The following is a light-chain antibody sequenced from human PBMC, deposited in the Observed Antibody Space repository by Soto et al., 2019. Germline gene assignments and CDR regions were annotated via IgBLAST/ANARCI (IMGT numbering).Light chain of an antibody. V-gene: IGLV6-57*01. Sequence: NFMLTQPHSVSESPGKTVTISCTRSSGSIASNYVQWYQQRPGSSPTTVIYEDNRRPSGVPDRFSGSIDSSSNSASLTISGLKTEDEADYSCQSYDSSNQVFGGGTKLTV. CDR2: EDN. CDR1: SGSIASNY. J-gene: IGLJ2*01. CDR3: QSYDSSNQV.